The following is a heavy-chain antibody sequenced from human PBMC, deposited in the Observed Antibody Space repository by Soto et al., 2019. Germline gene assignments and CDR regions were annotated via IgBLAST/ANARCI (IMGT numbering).Heavy chain of an antibody. D-gene: IGHD6-13*01. V-gene: IGHV1-8*01. Sequence: SVXXXXXASGYTXXSXXINXVRQATGQGLEWMGWMNPNSGNTGYAQKFKGRVTMTRNTSISTAYMELNSLRAEDTAVYYCAYSSTPFDYWGQGTLVTSPQ. CDR3: AYSSTPFDY. J-gene: IGHJ4*02. CDR2: MNPNSGNT. CDR1: GYTXXSXX.